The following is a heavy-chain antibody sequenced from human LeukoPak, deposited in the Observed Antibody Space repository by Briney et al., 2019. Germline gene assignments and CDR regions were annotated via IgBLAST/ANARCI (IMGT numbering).Heavy chain of an antibody. CDR1: GFSFGKYW. CDR3: AKDWGASGWYNWFDS. V-gene: IGHV3-7*01. J-gene: IGHJ5*01. D-gene: IGHD6-19*01. CDR2: IKLDGSEK. Sequence: GGSLRLSYVASGFSFGKYWMSWVRQAPGKGLEWVANIKLDGSEKNYVDSVKGRFTISRDNTKNSLYLQMNSLTTEDTAIYCAKDWGASGWYNWFDSWGQGTQVTVSS.